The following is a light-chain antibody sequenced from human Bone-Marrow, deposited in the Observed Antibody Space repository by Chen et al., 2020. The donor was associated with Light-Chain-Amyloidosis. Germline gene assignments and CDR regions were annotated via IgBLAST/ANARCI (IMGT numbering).Light chain of an antibody. CDR2: GNN. CDR3: QSYDSSLSGSV. Sequence: QSVLTQSPSVSGAPGQRVTISCTGSSSNIGAHYDVHWYQQLPGTAPKVLIFGNNRRPSGVPDRVSGSKSGASASLVITGLQAEDEADYYCQSYDSSLSGSVFGGGTKLTVL. CDR1: SSNIGAHYD. V-gene: IGLV1-40*01. J-gene: IGLJ2*01.